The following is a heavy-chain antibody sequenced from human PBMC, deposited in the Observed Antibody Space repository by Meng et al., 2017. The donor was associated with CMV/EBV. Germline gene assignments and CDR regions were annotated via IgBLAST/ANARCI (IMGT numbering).Heavy chain of an antibody. CDR2: ISSSSSTI. J-gene: IGHJ4*02. D-gene: IGHD3-22*01. V-gene: IGHV3-48*04. CDR3: ARGNRGYYDGLLGFFDY. CDR1: GFTFSSYS. Sequence: GESLKISCAASGFTFSSYSMNWVRQAPGKGLEWVSYISSSSSTIYYADSVKGRFTISRDNAKNSLYLQMNSLRAEDTAVYYCARGNRGYYDGLLGFFDYWGQGTLVTVSS.